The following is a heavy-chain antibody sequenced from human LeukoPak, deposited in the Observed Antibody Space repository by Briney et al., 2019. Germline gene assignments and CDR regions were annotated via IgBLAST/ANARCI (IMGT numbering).Heavy chain of an antibody. CDR3: AKDQSDIVVVPAAMFYYGMDV. V-gene: IGHV3-23*01. J-gene: IGHJ6*02. Sequence: GGSLRLSCAASGVTFSSYGMSWVRQAPGKGLEWVSAISGSGGSTYFADSVKGRFTISRDNSKNTLYLQMNSLRAEDTAVYYCAKDQSDIVVVPAAMFYYGMDVWGQGTTVTVSS. CDR2: ISGSGGST. D-gene: IGHD2-2*01. CDR1: GVTFSSYG.